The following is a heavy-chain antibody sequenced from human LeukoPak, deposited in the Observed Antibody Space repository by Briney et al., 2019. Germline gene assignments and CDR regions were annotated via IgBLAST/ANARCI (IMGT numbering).Heavy chain of an antibody. CDR3: AKDHSSSGENYCFDY. V-gene: IGHV3-30*18. CDR2: ISYDGSNK. Sequence: PGRSLRRSCAASGFTFSSYGMHWVRQAPGKGLEWVAVISYDGSNKYYADSVKGRFTISRDNSKNTLYLQMNSLRAEDTAVYYCAKDHSSSGENYCFDYWGQGTLVTVSS. CDR1: GFTFSSYG. D-gene: IGHD2-15*01. J-gene: IGHJ4*02.